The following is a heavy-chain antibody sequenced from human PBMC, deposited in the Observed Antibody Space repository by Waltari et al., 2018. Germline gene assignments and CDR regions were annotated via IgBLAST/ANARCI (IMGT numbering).Heavy chain of an antibody. CDR2: IIPILGIA. Sequence: QVQLVQSGAEVKKPGSSVKVSCKASGGTFSSYAISWVRQAPGQGLEWMGGIIPILGIANYEQKFQGRVTITADESTSTAYMELSSLRSEDTAVYYCARAAEGGVGATTVGVDYWGQGTLVTVSS. V-gene: IGHV1-69*04. CDR1: GGTFSSYA. CDR3: ARAAEGGVGATTVGVDY. D-gene: IGHD1-26*01. J-gene: IGHJ4*02.